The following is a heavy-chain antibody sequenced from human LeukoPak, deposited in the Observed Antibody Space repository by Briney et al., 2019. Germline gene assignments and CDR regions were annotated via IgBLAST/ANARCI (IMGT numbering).Heavy chain of an antibody. V-gene: IGHV1-69*05. CDR2: IIPIFGTA. Sequence: SVKVSCKASGGTFSSYAISWVRQAPGQGLEWMGGIIPIFGTANYAQKFQGRVTITTDESTSTAYMELSSLRSEDTAVYYCARGLTMVRGVIIPYWGQGTLVTVSS. CDR3: ARGLTMVRGVIIPY. J-gene: IGHJ4*02. CDR1: GGTFSSYA. D-gene: IGHD3-10*01.